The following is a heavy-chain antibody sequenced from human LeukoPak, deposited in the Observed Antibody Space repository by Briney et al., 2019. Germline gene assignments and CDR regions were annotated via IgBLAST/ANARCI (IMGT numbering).Heavy chain of an antibody. Sequence: GASVKVSCKASRGTFSSYAISWVRQAPGQGLEWMGRIIPILGIANYAQKFQGRVTITADKSTSTAYMELSSLRSEDTAVYYCARDRGSSGSGSYDYWGRGTLVTVSS. J-gene: IGHJ4*02. CDR1: RGTFSSYA. CDR2: IIPILGIA. D-gene: IGHD3-10*01. CDR3: ARDRGSSGSGSYDY. V-gene: IGHV1-69*04.